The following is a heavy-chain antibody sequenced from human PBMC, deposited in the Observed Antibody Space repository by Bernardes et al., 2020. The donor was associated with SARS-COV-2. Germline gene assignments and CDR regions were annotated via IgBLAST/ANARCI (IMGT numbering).Heavy chain of an antibody. Sequence: LSLPCTVSCGSIISYYWSWIRQPPWKGLEWIGYIYYSGSTNYNPSLKSRVTISVDTSKNQFSLKLSSVTAADTAVYYFARQDIGAIFGVVITPAGMDVWGQGTTVTVSS. CDR3: ARQDIGAIFGVVITPAGMDV. CDR1: CGSIISYY. J-gene: IGHJ6*02. V-gene: IGHV4-59*08. D-gene: IGHD3-3*01. CDR2: IYYSGST.